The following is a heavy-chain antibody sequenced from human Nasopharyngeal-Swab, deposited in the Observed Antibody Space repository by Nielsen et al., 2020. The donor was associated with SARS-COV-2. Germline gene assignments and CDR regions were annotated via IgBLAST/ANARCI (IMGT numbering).Heavy chain of an antibody. CDR2: ISSSGSTI. D-gene: IGHD2-2*01. CDR3: ARDIVPAAINYYYAMDV. Sequence: GGSLRLSCAASGFTFSDYYMSWIRQAPGKGLEWVSYISSSGSTIYYADSVKGRFTISRDNSKNTLYLQMNSLRAEDTAVYYCARDIVPAAINYYYAMDVWGQGTTVTVSS. V-gene: IGHV3-11*04. J-gene: IGHJ6*02. CDR1: GFTFSDYY.